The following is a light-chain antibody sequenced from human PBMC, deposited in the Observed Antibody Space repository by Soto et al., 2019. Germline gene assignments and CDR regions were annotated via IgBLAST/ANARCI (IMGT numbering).Light chain of an antibody. CDR2: SNN. J-gene: IGLJ2*01. V-gene: IGLV1-44*01. Sequence: QSVLTQPPSASGTPGQRVTISCSGSSSNIGSNTVNWYQQLPGTAPKLLIYSNNQRPSGVPDRFSGSKSGTSASLAISGLSSEDESDYYCAAWDDSLNGHVVFGGGTQLTVL. CDR3: AAWDDSLNGHVV. CDR1: SSNIGSNT.